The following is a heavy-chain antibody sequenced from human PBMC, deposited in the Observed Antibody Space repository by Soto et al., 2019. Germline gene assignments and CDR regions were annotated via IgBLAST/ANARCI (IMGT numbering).Heavy chain of an antibody. J-gene: IGHJ5*02. D-gene: IGHD3-9*01. CDR1: GGSISSYY. CDR3: ARSPNIYSLTWFDP. Sequence: PSETLSLTCTVSGGSISSYYWSWIRQPPGKGLEWIGYIYYTGTTNYNPSLESRVTLSIDKSKNQFFLNLTSVTAADTAVYYCARSPNIYSLTWFDPWGQGILVTVSS. V-gene: IGHV4-59*12. CDR2: IYYTGTT.